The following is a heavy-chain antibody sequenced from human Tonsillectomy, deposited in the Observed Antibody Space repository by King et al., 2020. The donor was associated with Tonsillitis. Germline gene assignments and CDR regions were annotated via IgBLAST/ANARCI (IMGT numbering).Heavy chain of an antibody. Sequence: VQLVESGGGVVQPGRSLRLSCAASGFTFSSYALHWVRQAPGKGLEWVALISYDGSNKYYADSVKGRFTISRDNSKNTLYLQMNSLRAEDTAVYYCARGFGGYSFGLPVDYWGQGTLVTVSS. J-gene: IGHJ4*02. CDR3: ARGFGGYSFGLPVDY. V-gene: IGHV3-30*04. CDR2: ISYDGSNK. D-gene: IGHD5-18*01. CDR1: GFTFSSYA.